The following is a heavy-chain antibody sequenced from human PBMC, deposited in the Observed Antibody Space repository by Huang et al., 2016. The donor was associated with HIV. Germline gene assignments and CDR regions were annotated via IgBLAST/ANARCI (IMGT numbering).Heavy chain of an antibody. CDR2: IKSKTERGTT. Sequence: EVQLVESGGGLVKPVGSLRLTCEVSGFSVSSAGLNWVRQAPGKGLEWVGRIKSKTERGTTDYAAPVKGRFTISRDDSKNTLYLQMNSLKTEDTGVYYCTTGTRDYLNAFDIWGQGTKVTVSS. V-gene: IGHV3-15*07. J-gene: IGHJ3*02. CDR1: GFSVSSAG. D-gene: IGHD1-7*01. CDR3: TTGTRDYLNAFDI.